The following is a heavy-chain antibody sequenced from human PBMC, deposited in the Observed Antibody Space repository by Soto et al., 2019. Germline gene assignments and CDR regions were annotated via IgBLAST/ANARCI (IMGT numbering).Heavy chain of an antibody. CDR1: GGSISTGGYY. Sequence: SETLSLTCTVSGGSISTGGYYWSWIRQYPGKGLEWLGYIDGSGYTFYNPSLQSRLTLSMDTSKNQFSLKLSSAIAADTAVYFCARKQAGFFYGIDYWGQGTLVTVSS. CDR3: ARKQAGFFYGIDY. J-gene: IGHJ4*02. CDR2: IDGSGYT. D-gene: IGHD3-3*01. V-gene: IGHV4-31*03.